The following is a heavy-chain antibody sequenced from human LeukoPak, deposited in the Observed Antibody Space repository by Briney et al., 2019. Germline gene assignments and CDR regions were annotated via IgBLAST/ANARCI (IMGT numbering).Heavy chain of an antibody. J-gene: IGHJ4*02. CDR3: ARVRTGTIYFDY. Sequence: GGSLRLSCAVSGFTFNNYAMNWVRQAPGKGLEWVSTISSNYATYYADSVKGRFTVSRDNSKNTLYLQMNSLRAEDTAVYYCARVRTGTIYFDYWGQGTLVTVSS. D-gene: IGHD1-1*01. V-gene: IGHV3-23*01. CDR1: GFTFNNYA. CDR2: ISSNYAT.